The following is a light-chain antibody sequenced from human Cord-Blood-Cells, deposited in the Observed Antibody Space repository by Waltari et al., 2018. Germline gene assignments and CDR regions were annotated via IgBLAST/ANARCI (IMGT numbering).Light chain of an antibody. CDR3: QQRSNWPPGFT. CDR1: QSVSSY. J-gene: IGKJ3*01. Sequence: DIVLTQSPATLSLSPGERATLSFRATQSVSSYLAWYQQKPGQAPRLIIHDASNRATGIPARFSGSGSGTDFTLTISSLEPEDFAVYYCQQRSNWPPGFTFGPGTKVDIK. CDR2: DAS. V-gene: IGKV3-11*01.